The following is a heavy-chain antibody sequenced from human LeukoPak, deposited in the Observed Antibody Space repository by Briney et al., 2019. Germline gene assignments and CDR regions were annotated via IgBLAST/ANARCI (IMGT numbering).Heavy chain of an antibody. CDR3: AKGDYYDSSGYYRD. CDR1: GFTFSSYW. CDR2: INSDGSST. Sequence: GGSLRLSCAASGFTFSSYWMHWVRQAPGKGLVWVSRINSDGSSTSYADSVKGRFTISRDNAKNTLYLQMNSLRAEDTAVYYRAKGDYYDSSGYYRDWGQGTLVTVSS. J-gene: IGHJ4*02. V-gene: IGHV3-74*01. D-gene: IGHD3-22*01.